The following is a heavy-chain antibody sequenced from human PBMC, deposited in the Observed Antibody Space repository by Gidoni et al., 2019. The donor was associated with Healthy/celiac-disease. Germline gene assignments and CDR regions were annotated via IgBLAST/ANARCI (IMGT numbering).Heavy chain of an antibody. V-gene: IGHV3-11*01. J-gene: IGHJ5*02. CDR3: ARWGDFWSGHGSPLGNWFDP. Sequence: QVQLVESGGGLVKPGGSLRLSCAAPGFTFSAYYLSWIRQAPGKGLEWVSYISSSGSTIYYADSVKGRFTISRDNAKNSLYLQMNSLRAEDTAVYYCARWGDFWSGHGSPLGNWFDPWGQGTLVTVSS. CDR1: GFTFSAYY. CDR2: ISSSGSTI. D-gene: IGHD3-3*01.